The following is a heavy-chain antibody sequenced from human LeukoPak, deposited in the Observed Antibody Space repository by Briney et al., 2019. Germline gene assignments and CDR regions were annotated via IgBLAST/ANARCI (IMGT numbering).Heavy chain of an antibody. Sequence: GGSLRLSCAASGFTFSGYYMSWIRQAPGMGLEWVSYISSSGSTIYYADSVKGRFTISRDNAKNSLYLQMNSLRAEDTAVYYCAREDDILTGPFDYWGQGTLVTVSS. CDR3: AREDDILTGPFDY. CDR2: ISSSGSTI. CDR1: GFTFSGYY. D-gene: IGHD3-9*01. J-gene: IGHJ4*02. V-gene: IGHV3-11*04.